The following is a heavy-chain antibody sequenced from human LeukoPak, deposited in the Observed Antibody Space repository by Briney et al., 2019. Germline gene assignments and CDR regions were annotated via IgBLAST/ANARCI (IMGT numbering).Heavy chain of an antibody. CDR1: GFTFTNNF. CDR3: AKDMGGSGSFFDY. D-gene: IGHD3-10*01. Sequence: GGSLRLSCAASGFTFTNNFMSWVRQVPGRGLEWVSGISWNSGSIGYADSVKGRFTISRDNAKNSLYLQMNSLRAEDTALYYCAKDMGGSGSFFDYWGQGTLVTVSS. V-gene: IGHV3-9*01. J-gene: IGHJ4*02. CDR2: ISWNSGSI.